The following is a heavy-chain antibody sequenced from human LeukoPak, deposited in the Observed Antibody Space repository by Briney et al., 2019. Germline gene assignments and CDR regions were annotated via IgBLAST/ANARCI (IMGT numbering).Heavy chain of an antibody. J-gene: IGHJ4*02. CDR1: GYSFSIYG. CDR2: ISASDGTT. D-gene: IGHD4-17*01. CDR3: ARCGAAVTTHFSH. V-gene: IGHV1-18*04. Sequence: ASVKVSCKASGYSFSIYGITWARQAPGRGLEYLGWISASDGTTNYAQKVQDRVTMTTDTSTSTAYLELRSLRSEDTAVYYCARCGAAVTTHFSHWGQGTLVTVSS.